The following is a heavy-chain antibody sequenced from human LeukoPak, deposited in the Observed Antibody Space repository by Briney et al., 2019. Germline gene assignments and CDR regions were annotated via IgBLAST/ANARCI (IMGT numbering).Heavy chain of an antibody. CDR1: GFSFSSYG. CDR2: IRSDGSIK. J-gene: IGHJ4*02. CDR3: VRGQATAWGLDY. V-gene: IGHV3-33*08. D-gene: IGHD6-13*01. Sequence: PGGSLRLSCAASGFSFSSYGMHWVRQASGKGLEWVAFIRSDGSIKYYADSVKGRFTISRDNAKNTLYLQMNSLRAEDTALYYCVRGQATAWGLDYWGQGTLVTVSS.